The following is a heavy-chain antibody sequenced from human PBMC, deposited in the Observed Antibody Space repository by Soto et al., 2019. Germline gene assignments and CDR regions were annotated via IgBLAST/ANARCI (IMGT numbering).Heavy chain of an antibody. Sequence: SETLSLTCAVYGGSFSGYYWSWIRQPPGKGLEWIGEINHSGSTNYNPSLKSRVTISVDTSKSQFSLKLNSVTAADTAVYFCARLEGLATISYYFDYWGQGTLVTVSS. V-gene: IGHV4-34*01. J-gene: IGHJ4*02. CDR3: ARLEGLATISYYFDY. D-gene: IGHD3-9*01. CDR1: GGSFSGYY. CDR2: INHSGST.